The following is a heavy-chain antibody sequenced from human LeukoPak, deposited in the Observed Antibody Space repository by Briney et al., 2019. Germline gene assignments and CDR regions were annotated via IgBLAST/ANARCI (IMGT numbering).Heavy chain of an antibody. Sequence: GASVKVSCKASGYTFTGYYMYWVRQAPGQGLEWMGWINPNSGGTNYAQKFQGGVTMTRDTSISTAYMELSRLRSDDTAVYYCARDKITMVRGPHYYYYGMDVWGQGTTVTVSS. CDR1: GYTFTGYY. V-gene: IGHV1-2*02. CDR2: INPNSGGT. J-gene: IGHJ6*02. D-gene: IGHD3-10*01. CDR3: ARDKITMVRGPHYYYYGMDV.